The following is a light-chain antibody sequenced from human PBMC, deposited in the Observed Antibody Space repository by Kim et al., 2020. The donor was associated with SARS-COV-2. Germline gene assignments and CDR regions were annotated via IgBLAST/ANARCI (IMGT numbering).Light chain of an antibody. J-gene: IGKJ2*03. V-gene: IGKV3-15*01. CDR3: QRYSNWPPYS. Sequence: VSPGGRATRSCGASESVRRNVAWYEQKPGQATRFLIYGGYSRATNIPARFSGSGSGTEFTLTINSLQADDSAVYYCQRYSNWPPYSFGVESKLEI. CDR2: GGY. CDR1: ESVRRN.